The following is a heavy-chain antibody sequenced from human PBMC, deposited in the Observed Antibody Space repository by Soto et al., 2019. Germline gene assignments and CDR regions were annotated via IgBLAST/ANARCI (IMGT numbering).Heavy chain of an antibody. V-gene: IGHV3-53*01. J-gene: IGHJ3*01. CDR2: IYSSGST. CDR3: ATRPLLPGAP. D-gene: IGHD3-22*01. Sequence: EVQLVESGGGLIQPGGSLRLSCAASGFTFSSNDMNWVRQAPGKGLEWVSLIYSSGSTSYADSVKGRFTISRDNSKNMLYLQMSSLRAEDTAVYYCATRPLLPGAPWGQGTMVTVSS. CDR1: GFTFSSND.